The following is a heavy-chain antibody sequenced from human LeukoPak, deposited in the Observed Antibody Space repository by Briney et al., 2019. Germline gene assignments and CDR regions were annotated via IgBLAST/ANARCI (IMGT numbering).Heavy chain of an antibody. CDR2: ISSSVSK. V-gene: IGHV3-69-1*01. D-gene: IGHD6-19*01. J-gene: IGHJ4*02. CDR3: ARGYRSGWYGSD. CDR1: GFTFSDYN. Sequence: PGGSLRLSCAASGFTFSDYNMNWVRQAPGKGLEWVSFISSSVSKFYADSVKGRFTISRDNARNSLYLQMNSLRAEDTAVYYCARGYRSGWYGSDWGQGTLVTVSS.